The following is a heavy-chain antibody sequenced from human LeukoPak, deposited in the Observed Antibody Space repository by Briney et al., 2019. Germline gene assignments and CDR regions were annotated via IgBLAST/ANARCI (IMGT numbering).Heavy chain of an antibody. CDR1: GLTFSRVA. CDR3: ARDDYDSSGSY. D-gene: IGHD3-22*01. CDR2: ISSSGDKI. Sequence: GGCLRLSCAASGLTFSRVAMNWVRQAPGMGLEWISYISSSGDKIYYAESVKGRFTVSRDNAENSLYLQMNSLRVEDTAVYYCARDDYDSSGSYWGQGTLVTVSS. J-gene: IGHJ4*02. V-gene: IGHV3-48*03.